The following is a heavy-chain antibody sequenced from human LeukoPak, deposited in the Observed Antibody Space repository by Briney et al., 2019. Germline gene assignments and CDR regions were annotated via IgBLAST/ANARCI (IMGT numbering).Heavy chain of an antibody. CDR3: AKDHYDILAGYYNPPDY. CDR2: ISGSGGST. CDR1: GFTFSSYA. J-gene: IGHJ4*02. Sequence: PGGSLRLSCAASGFTFSSYAMSWVRQAPGKGLEWVSSISGSGGSTYYADSVKGRFTISRDNSKNTLYLQMNSLRAEDTAVYYCAKDHYDILAGYYNPPDYWGQGTLVTVSS. D-gene: IGHD3-9*01. V-gene: IGHV3-23*01.